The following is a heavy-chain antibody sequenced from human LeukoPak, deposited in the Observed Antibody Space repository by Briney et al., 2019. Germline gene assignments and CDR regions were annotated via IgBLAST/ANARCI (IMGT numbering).Heavy chain of an antibody. CDR3: AKWGEYDVLTGYYVADY. CDR1: GFTFSNYA. CDR2: ITGGGSGI. J-gene: IGHJ4*02. D-gene: IGHD3-9*01. Sequence: GASLRLSCAASGFTFSNYAMSWVRPAPGKGLEWVSAITGGGSGIYYADSMKSRFTISRNNSKNPLYLQINSLRAEETAVYYCAKWGEYDVLTGYYVADYWGQGTLVTVSS. V-gene: IGHV3-23*01.